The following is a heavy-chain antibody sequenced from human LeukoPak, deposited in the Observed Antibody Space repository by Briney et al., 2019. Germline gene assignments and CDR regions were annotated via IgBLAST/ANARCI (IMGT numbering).Heavy chain of an antibody. CDR2: IHHSGST. CDR3: ARDYGYSSSWYNWFDP. V-gene: IGHV4-34*01. Sequence: PSETLSLTCAVSGGSFSGYYWSWIRQPPGKGLEWIGEIHHSGSTRYNPSLKSRLTVSIDTSNYQFSLNLSSVTAADTAVYYCARDYGYSSSWYNWFDPWGQGTLVTVSS. CDR1: GGSFSGYY. J-gene: IGHJ5*02. D-gene: IGHD6-13*01.